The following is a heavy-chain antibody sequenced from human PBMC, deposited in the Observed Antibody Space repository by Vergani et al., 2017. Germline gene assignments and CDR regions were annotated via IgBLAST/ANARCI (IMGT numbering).Heavy chain of an antibody. CDR1: GFTFSSYA. Sequence: EVQLLESGGGLVQPGGSLRLSCAASGFTFSSYAMSWVRQAPGKGLEWVSDISGSCSSKYYADSVKGRFTISRDNYKNTLYLKMNSLRAEDTAVYYCAKSRAVEMATIYAYWGQGTLVTVSS. D-gene: IGHD5-24*01. V-gene: IGHV3-23*01. CDR2: ISGSCSSK. J-gene: IGHJ4*02. CDR3: AKSRAVEMATIYAY.